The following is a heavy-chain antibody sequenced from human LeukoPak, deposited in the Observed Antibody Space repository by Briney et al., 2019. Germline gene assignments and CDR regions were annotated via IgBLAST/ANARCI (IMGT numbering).Heavy chain of an antibody. CDR3: ARVGRESSTGWLDY. D-gene: IGHD6-19*01. Sequence: KFQGRVTITRDTSASTAYMELSSLRSEDTAVYYCARVGRESSTGWLDYWGQGTLVTVSS. J-gene: IGHJ4*02. V-gene: IGHV1-3*01.